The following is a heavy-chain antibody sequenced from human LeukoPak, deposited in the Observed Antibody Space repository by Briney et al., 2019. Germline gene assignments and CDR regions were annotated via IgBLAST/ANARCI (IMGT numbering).Heavy chain of an antibody. CDR3: ASDAEGYCSRTSCYHDAFDI. CDR2: IIPLFGTA. J-gene: IGHJ3*02. V-gene: IGHV1-69*13. D-gene: IGHD2-2*01. Sequence: SVKVSCKASGGTFSSYAISWVRQAPGQGLEWMGGIIPLFGTANYAQKFQGRFTITSDESTSTAYMELSSLRSEDTAVYYGASDAEGYCSRTSCYHDAFDIWGQGTMVTVSS. CDR1: GGTFSSYA.